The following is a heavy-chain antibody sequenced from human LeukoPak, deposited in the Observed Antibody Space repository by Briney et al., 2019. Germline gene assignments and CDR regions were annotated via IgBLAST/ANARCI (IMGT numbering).Heavy chain of an antibody. CDR3: ARDWGGPLDY. CDR1: GFTFSSYA. V-gene: IGHV3-30-3*01. CDR2: ISYDGSNK. Sequence: PGGSLRLSCAASGFTFSSYAMHWVRQAPGKGLEWVAVISYDGSNKYYADSVKGRYTISRDNSKNTLYLQMNGLRAEDTAVYYCARDWGGPLDYWGQGTLVTVSS. J-gene: IGHJ4*02. D-gene: IGHD3-16*01.